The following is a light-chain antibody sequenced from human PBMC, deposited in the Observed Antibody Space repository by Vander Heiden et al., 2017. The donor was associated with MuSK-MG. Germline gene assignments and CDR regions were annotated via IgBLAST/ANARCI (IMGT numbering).Light chain of an antibody. CDR3: QSYDSNLSGSVL. J-gene: IGLJ2*01. CDR1: SSNIGAGFD. Sequence: QSVLTQPPSVSGAPGQRVTISCTGSSSNIGAGFDVHWYQPLPGTAPKLLIYGTRIRLSGVPDRFSGSKSGTSASLAITGLQAEDEADYYCQSYDSNLSGSVLFGGGTKLTVL. V-gene: IGLV1-40*01. CDR2: GTR.